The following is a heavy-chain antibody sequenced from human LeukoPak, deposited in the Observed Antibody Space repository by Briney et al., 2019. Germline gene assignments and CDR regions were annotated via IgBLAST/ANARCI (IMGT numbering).Heavy chain of an antibody. CDR3: SITMVRGGPDAFDI. V-gene: IGHV3-49*04. Sequence: GGSLRLSCTASGFTFGDYAMSWVRPAPGKGREGVGFIRSKAYGGTTEYAASVKGRFTISRDDSKSIAYLQMNSLKTEDTAVYYCSITMVRGGPDAFDIWGQGTMVTVSS. J-gene: IGHJ3*02. CDR2: IRSKAYGGTT. D-gene: IGHD3-10*01. CDR1: GFTFGDYA.